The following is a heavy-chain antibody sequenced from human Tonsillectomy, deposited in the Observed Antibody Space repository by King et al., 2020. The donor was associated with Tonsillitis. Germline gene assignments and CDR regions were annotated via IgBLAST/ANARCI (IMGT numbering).Heavy chain of an antibody. Sequence: VQLVESGGGVVQPGRSLRLSCAASGFAFSSYGMHWVRQAPGKGLDGVAVISYDGSNKYYADSVKGRCTISIDNSKNTLYLQMNSLRAEDTAVYYCAMPPYYYDSSGQFDYWGQGTLVTVSS. V-gene: IGHV3-30*03. CDR1: GFAFSSYG. J-gene: IGHJ4*02. D-gene: IGHD3-22*01. CDR2: ISYDGSNK. CDR3: AMPPYYYDSSGQFDY.